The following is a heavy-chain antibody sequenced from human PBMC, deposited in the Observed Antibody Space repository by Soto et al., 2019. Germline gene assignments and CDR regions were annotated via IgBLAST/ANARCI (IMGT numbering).Heavy chain of an antibody. Sequence: PSETLSLTCAVYGGSFSGYYWSWIRQPPGKGLEWIGEINHSGSTNYNPSLKSRVTISVDKSKNQFSLKLSSVTAADTAVYYCERESQSSRPKTYMDVWGQGTTVTVSS. CDR3: ERESQSSRPKTYMDV. J-gene: IGHJ6*03. CDR1: GGSFSGYY. D-gene: IGHD3-16*02. CDR2: INHSGST. V-gene: IGHV4-34*01.